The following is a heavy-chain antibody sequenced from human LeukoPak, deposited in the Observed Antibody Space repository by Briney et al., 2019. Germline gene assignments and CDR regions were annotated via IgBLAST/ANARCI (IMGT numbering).Heavy chain of an antibody. V-gene: IGHV4-61*02. CDR3: ARVPLISDQLLSYYYGMDV. J-gene: IGHJ6*02. CDR1: GGSISGGSYY. Sequence: SQTLSLTCTASGGSISGGSYYWSCIRQPAGKGLEWIVRIYTSGSTNYNPSLKSRVTISVDTSKNQFSLKLSSVPAADTAVYSCARVPLISDQLLSYYYGMDVWGQGTTVTVSS. D-gene: IGHD2-2*01. CDR2: IYTSGST.